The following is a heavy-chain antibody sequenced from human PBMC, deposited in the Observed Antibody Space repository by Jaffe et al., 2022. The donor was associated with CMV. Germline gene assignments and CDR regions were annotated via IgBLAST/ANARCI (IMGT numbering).Heavy chain of an antibody. V-gene: IGHV1-69*09. J-gene: IGHJ6*03. Sequence: QVQLVQSGAEVKKPGSSVKVSCKASGGTFSSYAISWVRQAPGQGLEWMGRIIPILGIANYAQKFQGRVTITADKSTSTAYMELSSLRSEDTAVYYCARDQAVGGGYYYYMDVWGKGTTVTVSS. CDR3: ARDQAVGGGYYYYMDV. CDR2: IIPILGIA. CDR1: GGTFSSYA. D-gene: IGHD6-19*01.